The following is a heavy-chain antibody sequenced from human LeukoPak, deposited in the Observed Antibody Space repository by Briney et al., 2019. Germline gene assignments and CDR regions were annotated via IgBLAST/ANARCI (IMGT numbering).Heavy chain of an antibody. CDR2: IKQDGSEK. V-gene: IGHV3-7*01. J-gene: IGHJ4*02. CDR3: AKDRSLLLWFGELLSD. D-gene: IGHD3-10*01. CDR1: GFTFSSYW. Sequence: PGGSLRLSCAASGFTFSSYWMSWVRQAPGKGLEWVANIKQDGSEKYYVDSVKGRFTISRDNSKNTLYLQMNSLRAEDTAVYYCAKDRSLLLWFGELLSDWGQGTLVTVSS.